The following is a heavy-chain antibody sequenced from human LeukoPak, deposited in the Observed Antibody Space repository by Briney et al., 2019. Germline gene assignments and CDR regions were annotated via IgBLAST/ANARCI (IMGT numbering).Heavy chain of an antibody. CDR2: MNYNSGNT. D-gene: IGHD3-3*01. CDR3: ARGGSYYDFWSAPTRDWFDP. Sequence: ASVNDSRKACGYIFTSHVIKWVRQATGQGLEGMGWMNYNSGNTDYAQKFQGRVTMTRNTSISTAYMELSSLRSEDTAVYYCARGGSYYDFWSAPTRDWFDPWGQGTLVTVSS. V-gene: IGHV1-8*01. J-gene: IGHJ5*02. CDR1: GYIFTSHV.